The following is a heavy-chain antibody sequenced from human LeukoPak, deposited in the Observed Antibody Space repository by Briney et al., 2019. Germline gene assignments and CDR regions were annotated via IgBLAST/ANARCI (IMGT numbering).Heavy chain of an antibody. CDR3: ARTILGYGSGSYYNDY. CDR1: GYTFTGYY. D-gene: IGHD3-10*01. CDR2: INPNSGGT. V-gene: IGHV1-2*02. Sequence: ASVKVSCKASGYTFTGYYMHWVRQAPGQGLEWMGWINPNSGGTNHAQKFQGRVTMTRDTSISTAYMELSRLRSDDTAVYYCARTILGYGSGSYYNDYWGQGTLVTVSS. J-gene: IGHJ4*02.